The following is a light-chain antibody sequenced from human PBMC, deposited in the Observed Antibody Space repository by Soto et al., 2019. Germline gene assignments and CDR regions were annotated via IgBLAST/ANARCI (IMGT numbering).Light chain of an antibody. CDR2: GAS. CDR1: QSVSSCY. J-gene: IGKJ2*01. CDR3: QQYGSSPRRYT. V-gene: IGKV3-20*01. Sequence: EIVLTQSPGTLSLSPGERATLSCRASQSVSSCYLAWYQQKPGQAPRLLIYGASSRATGIPDRFSGSGSGTDFTLTISRLEPEDFAVYYCQQYGSSPRRYTFGQGTKLEIK.